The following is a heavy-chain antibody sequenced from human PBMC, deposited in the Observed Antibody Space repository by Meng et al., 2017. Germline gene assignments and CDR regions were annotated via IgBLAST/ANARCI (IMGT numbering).Heavy chain of an antibody. Sequence: GESLKISCAASGFTFSSYWMHWVRQAPGKGLEWVSYISSSGSTIYYADSVKGRFTISRDNAKNSLYLQMNSLRAEDTAVYYCARDHRIYDSSGYYSSVNVIFDYWGQGTLVTVSS. CDR3: ARDHRIYDSSGYYSSVNVIFDY. V-gene: IGHV3-48*04. CDR1: GFTFSSYW. D-gene: IGHD3-22*01. J-gene: IGHJ4*02. CDR2: ISSSGSTI.